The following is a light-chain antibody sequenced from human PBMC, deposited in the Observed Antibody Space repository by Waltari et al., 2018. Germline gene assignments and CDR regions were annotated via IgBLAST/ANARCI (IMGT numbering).Light chain of an antibody. J-gene: IGKJ2*01. CDR3: QQYFGTPVT. Sequence: DIVMTQSPDSLAVSLGEKATISCKSSQTVLYSDSNNYLGWYQQKPGQPPKVLIKWASTREPGVPDRFVGSGSGTDFTLTINSLQAEDVAVYYCQQYFGTPVTFGQGTRLEIK. CDR1: QTVLYSDSNNY. CDR2: WAS. V-gene: IGKV4-1*01.